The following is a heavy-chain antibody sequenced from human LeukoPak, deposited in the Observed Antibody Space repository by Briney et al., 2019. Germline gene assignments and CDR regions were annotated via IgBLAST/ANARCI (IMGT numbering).Heavy chain of an antibody. CDR2: IYYSGRT. J-gene: IGHJ4*02. CDR3: ARRLCGGDCYSTFSY. D-gene: IGHD2-21*02. V-gene: IGHV4-59*02. Sequence: SETLSLTCTVSGGSVSSYYWSWIRQPPGKGLEWIGYIYYSGRTNYNPSLKSRVIISVDTSKNQFSLKLSSVTAADTAVYYCARRLCGGDCYSTFSYRGQGTLVTVSS. CDR1: GGSVSSYY.